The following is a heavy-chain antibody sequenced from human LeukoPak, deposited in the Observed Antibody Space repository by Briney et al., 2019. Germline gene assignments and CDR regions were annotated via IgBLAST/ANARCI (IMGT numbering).Heavy chain of an antibody. CDR1: GYTFTSYG. V-gene: IGHV1-18*01. Sequence: ASVKVSCKASGYTFTSYGISWARQAPGQGLEWMGWISAYNGNTNYAQKLQGRVTMTTDTSTSTAYMELRSLRSDDTAVYYCARAWGNSSGWYYDAFDIWGQGTMVTVSS. CDR2: ISAYNGNT. D-gene: IGHD6-19*01. J-gene: IGHJ3*02. CDR3: ARAWGNSSGWYYDAFDI.